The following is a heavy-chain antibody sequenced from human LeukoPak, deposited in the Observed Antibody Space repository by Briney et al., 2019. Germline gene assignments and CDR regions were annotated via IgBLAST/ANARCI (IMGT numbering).Heavy chain of an antibody. CDR1: GGSISSGGYY. D-gene: IGHD2-21*02. CDR2: IYYSGST. J-gene: IGHJ4*02. CDR3: ARGVGVTTRFDY. Sequence: SETLSLTCTVSGGSISSGGYYWSWIRQHPGKGLEWIGYIYYSGSTYYNPSLKSRVTISVDTSKNQFSLKPSSVTAADTAVYYCARGVGVTTRFDYWGQGTLVTVSS. V-gene: IGHV4-31*03.